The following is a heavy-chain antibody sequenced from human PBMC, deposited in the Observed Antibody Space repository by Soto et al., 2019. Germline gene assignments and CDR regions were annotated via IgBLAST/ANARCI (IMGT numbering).Heavy chain of an antibody. D-gene: IGHD3-10*01. CDR2: ISGTGDSS. Sequence: GGSLRLSCAASGFTLGSYAMSWVRQAPGKGLEWVSLISGTGDSSEYANSVKGRFTISRDYSKTTVFLQMNSLRAEDTAVYFCAKDNGNYGSGSFSHWGQGTLVTVSS. CDR1: GFTLGSYA. CDR3: AKDNGNYGSGSFSH. V-gene: IGHV3-23*01. J-gene: IGHJ4*02.